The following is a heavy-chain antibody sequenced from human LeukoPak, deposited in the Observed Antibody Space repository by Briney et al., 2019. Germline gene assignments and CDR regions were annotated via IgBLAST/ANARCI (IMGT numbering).Heavy chain of an antibody. CDR1: GGSIGSSY. J-gene: IGHJ5*02. CDR2: IYYSGTT. D-gene: IGHD3-22*01. Sequence: PSETLSLTCTVSGGSIGSSYWSWIRQPPGKGLVWIGYIYYSGTTNYNPSLQSRVTISVDTSKNQFSLKLSSVTAADTAVYYCARQIQDYYDSSGYYYARLAENWFDPWGQGTLVTVSS. V-gene: IGHV4-59*08. CDR3: ARQIQDYYDSSGYYYARLAENWFDP.